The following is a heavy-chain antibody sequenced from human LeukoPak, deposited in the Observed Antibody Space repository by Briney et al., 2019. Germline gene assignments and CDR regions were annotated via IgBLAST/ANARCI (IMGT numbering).Heavy chain of an antibody. CDR3: ARQGYDSGFDY. J-gene: IGHJ4*01. D-gene: IGHD3-16*01. CDR2: LFSGGDT. CDR1: GFSFSRYY. Sequence: PGGSLRLSCAASGFSFSRYYMSWVRRAPGKGLEWVSVLFSGGDTYYADSVKDRFSISRDSSRETLFLQMNSLRADDTAVYYCARQGYDSGFDYWGHGTKVTVSS. V-gene: IGHV3-66*04.